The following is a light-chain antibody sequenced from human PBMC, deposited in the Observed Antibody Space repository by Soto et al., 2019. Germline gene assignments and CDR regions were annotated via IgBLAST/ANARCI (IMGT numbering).Light chain of an antibody. J-gene: IGKJ2*01. CDR3: QQYNNWPRT. CDR2: GAS. CDR1: QSVSSN. V-gene: IGKV3-15*01. Sequence: EIVMTQSPATLSVSPGERPTFSCRASQSVSSNLAWYQQKPGQAPRLLIYGASTRATGIPARFSGSGSGTEFTLTISSLQSEDFAVYYCQQYNNWPRTFGQGTKLEIK.